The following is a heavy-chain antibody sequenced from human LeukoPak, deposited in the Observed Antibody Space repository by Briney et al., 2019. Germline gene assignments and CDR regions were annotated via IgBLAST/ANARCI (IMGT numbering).Heavy chain of an antibody. CDR2: IYYSGST. D-gene: IGHD3-22*01. V-gene: IGHV4-39*07. J-gene: IGHJ4*02. CDR1: GGSISSSSYY. CDR3: ARDLVYYDSSGYYYNDY. Sequence: SETLSLTCTVSGGSISSSSYYWGWIRQPPGKGLEWIGSIYYSGSTYYNPSLKSRVTISVDTSKNQFSLKLSSVTAADTAVYYCARDLVYYDSSGYYYNDYWGQGTLVTVSS.